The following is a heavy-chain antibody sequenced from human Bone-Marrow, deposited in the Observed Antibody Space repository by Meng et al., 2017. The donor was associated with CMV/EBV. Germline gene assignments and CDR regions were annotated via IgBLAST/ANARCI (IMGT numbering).Heavy chain of an antibody. J-gene: IGHJ6*02. D-gene: IGHD2-2*01. CDR3: ARESGVVVPAARGQDYYYGMDV. Sequence: ASVKVSCKASGYTFTSYYMHWVRQAPGQGLEWMGIINPSGGSTSYAQKFQGRVTMTRDTSTSTVYMELSSLRSEDTAVYYCARESGVVVPAARGQDYYYGMDVWGQGTTVTVSS. CDR1: GYTFTSYY. V-gene: IGHV1-46*01. CDR2: INPSGGST.